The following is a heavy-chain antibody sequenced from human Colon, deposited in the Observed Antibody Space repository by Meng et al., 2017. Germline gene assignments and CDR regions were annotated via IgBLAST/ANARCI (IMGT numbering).Heavy chain of an antibody. D-gene: IGHD3-10*01. CDR2: FDSGGTT. J-gene: IGHJ4*02. CDR1: GFIVGSNY. CDR3: ARDLYGSVTGYGYY. Sequence: EAHVRDVGVGVIQRGGSRRLSCPPTGFIVGSNYLSGVRPAPGKVLEWVSIFDSGGTTYYADSVKGRFTISRDSSINTLYLQMDSLRAEDTAVYYCARDLYGSVTGYGYYWGQGTLVTVSS. V-gene: IGHV3-53*01.